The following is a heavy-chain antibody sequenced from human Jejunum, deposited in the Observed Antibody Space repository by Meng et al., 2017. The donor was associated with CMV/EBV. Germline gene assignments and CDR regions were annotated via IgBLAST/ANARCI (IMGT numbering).Heavy chain of an antibody. J-gene: IGHJ4*02. V-gene: IGHV3-23*01. Sequence: GFTCSRYATRVVRQTPGKGLEWVSATSAIGGGTYYAESVKGRFTISRDNSKNTIYLQMNSLRVEDTAVYYCTKDGSTSWNSESDYWGQGTLVTVSS. D-gene: IGHD2-2*01. CDR2: TSAIGGGT. CDR3: TKDGSTSWNSESDY. CDR1: GFTCSRYA.